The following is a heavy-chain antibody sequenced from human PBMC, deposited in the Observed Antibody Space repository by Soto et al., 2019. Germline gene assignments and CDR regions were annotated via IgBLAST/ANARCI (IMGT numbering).Heavy chain of an antibody. Sequence: QVQLVQSGAEVKKPGSSVKVSCKASGGTFSIYAISWVRQAPGQGLERMGGSIPIFGTANYAQKFQGRVTITADEATITAYMELSSLRSEDTAVYYCARDLFWAGVGYYYIDYWGQGTLVTVSS. V-gene: IGHV1-69*01. CDR3: ARDLFWAGVGYYYIDY. J-gene: IGHJ4*02. D-gene: IGHD3-3*01. CDR1: GGTFSIYA. CDR2: SIPIFGTA.